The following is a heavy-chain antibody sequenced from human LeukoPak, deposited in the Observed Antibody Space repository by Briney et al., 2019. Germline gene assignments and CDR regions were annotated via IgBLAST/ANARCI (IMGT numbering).Heavy chain of an antibody. D-gene: IGHD3-3*01. CDR3: AREVDFWSGWIDY. CDR1: GGSIKTYY. Sequence: PSETLSLTCTVSGGSIKTYYWNWIRQPPGKGLEWIGYIYYSGSTNYSPSLRSRLTISLDTSKNQFSLKLTSVTAADTAVYYCAREVDFWSGWIDYWGQGTLVTVSS. V-gene: IGHV4-59*12. CDR2: IYYSGST. J-gene: IGHJ4*02.